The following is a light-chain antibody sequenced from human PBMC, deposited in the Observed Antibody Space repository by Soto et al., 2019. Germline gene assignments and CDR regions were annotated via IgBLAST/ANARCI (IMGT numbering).Light chain of an antibody. V-gene: IGKV1-5*01. CDR1: ESIRTW. CDR2: DAS. Sequence: DIQLTQSPSTLSASVRDSVTIXXRASESIRTWLAWYQHKPGKAPKXVIYDASTLESGVPSRFSGSGAGTEFTLTISSLQPDDFATYYCQQYNNYPRTFGQGTKVDIK. CDR3: QQYNNYPRT. J-gene: IGKJ1*01.